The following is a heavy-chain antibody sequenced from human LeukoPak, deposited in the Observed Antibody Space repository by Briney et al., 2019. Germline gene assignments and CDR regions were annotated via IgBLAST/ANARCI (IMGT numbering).Heavy chain of an antibody. Sequence: ASVKVSCKASGYTFTNQDMHWVRQAPGQRLEWIGCINPDNGDTKYSQEFQGRVTITRDTSATTAYMELSSLRSEDMAVYYCTLYNYWGQGTLVTVSS. CDR1: GYTFTNQD. V-gene: IGHV1-3*03. CDR2: INPDNGDT. J-gene: IGHJ4*02. CDR3: TLYNY. D-gene: IGHD1-14*01.